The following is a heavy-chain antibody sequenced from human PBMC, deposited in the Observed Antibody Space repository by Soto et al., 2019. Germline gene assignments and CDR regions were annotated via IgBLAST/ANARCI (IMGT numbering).Heavy chain of an antibody. CDR2: ISYDGSNK. V-gene: IGHV3-30*03. CDR3: ATSSGETTTYHFDY. J-gene: IGHJ4*02. CDR1: GFTFSSYG. D-gene: IGHD4-17*01. Sequence: QVRLVESGGGVVQPGRSLRLSCAASGFTFSSYGMHWVRQAPGKGLDWVAVISYDGSNKYYVDSVKGRFTISRDNSKNTLYLQMNNLRPEDTAVYYCATSSGETTTYHFDYWGQGTLVTVSS.